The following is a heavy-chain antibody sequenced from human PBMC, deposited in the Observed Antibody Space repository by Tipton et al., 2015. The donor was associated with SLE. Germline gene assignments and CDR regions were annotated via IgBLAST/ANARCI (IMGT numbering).Heavy chain of an antibody. Sequence: LSCTVSVVSISSYYWSWIRQPPGKGLEWIGYIYYIGSTNYNPSLKSRVTISVDTSKNQLSLKLSSVTAADTAVYYCARDLGLYSSSWYEGFDPWGQGTLVTVSS. CDR3: ARDLGLYSSSWYEGFDP. CDR1: VVSISSYY. D-gene: IGHD6-13*01. CDR2: IYYIGST. J-gene: IGHJ5*02. V-gene: IGHV4-59*01.